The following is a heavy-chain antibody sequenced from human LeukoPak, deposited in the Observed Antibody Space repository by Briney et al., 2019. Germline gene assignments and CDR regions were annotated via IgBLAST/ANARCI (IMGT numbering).Heavy chain of an antibody. D-gene: IGHD5-24*01. J-gene: IGHJ1*01. CDR3: ARAGEAVMATMN. CDR2: IYTSGST. V-gene: IGHV4-61*02. CDR1: GGSISSGSYY. Sequence: PSETLSLTCTVSGGSISSGSYYWSWIRQPAGKGLEWIGRIYTSGSTNYNPSLKSRVTISVDTSKNQFSLKLSSVTAADTAVYYCARAGEAVMATMNWGQGTLVTVSS.